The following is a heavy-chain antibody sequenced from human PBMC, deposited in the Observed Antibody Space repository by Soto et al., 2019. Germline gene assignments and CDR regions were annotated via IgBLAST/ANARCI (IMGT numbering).Heavy chain of an antibody. D-gene: IGHD5-18*01. CDR2: ISSDGSNK. J-gene: IGHJ4*02. V-gene: IGHV3-30-3*01. CDR1: GFTFSRYA. Sequence: QVQLVESGGGVVPPGRSLRLSCAASGFTFSRYAMHWVRQAPGKGLEWVAVISSDGSNKYYADSVKGRFTISRDNSKNTLYLQMNSLRAEDTAVYYCARSDTAMVGPLVDWGQGTLVTVSS. CDR3: ARSDTAMVGPLVD.